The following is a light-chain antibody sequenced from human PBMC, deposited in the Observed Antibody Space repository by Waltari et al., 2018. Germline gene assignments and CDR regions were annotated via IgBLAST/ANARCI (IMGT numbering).Light chain of an antibody. CDR1: QRISSY. CDR3: QQTYRTPRT. CDR2: GAV. J-gene: IGKJ1*01. Sequence: IQMTQSPSSLPASVGDRVPISCRASQRISSYLNWYQQQPGKAPRLLIYGAVSLQSGVPSRFSGSGSGTDFTLTISSLQPEDFATYYCQQTYRTPRTFGQGTKVDI. V-gene: IGKV1-39*01.